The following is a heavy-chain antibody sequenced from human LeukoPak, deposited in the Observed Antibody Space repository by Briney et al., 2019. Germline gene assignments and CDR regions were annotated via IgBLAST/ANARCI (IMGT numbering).Heavy chain of an antibody. V-gene: IGHV4-34*01. Sequence: SENLSLTCAVYGGSFSGYYWSWIRQPPGKGLEWIGEINHSGSTNYNPSLKSRVTISVDTSKNQFSLKLSSVTAADTAVYYCARGRIFDYWGQGTLVTVSS. J-gene: IGHJ4*02. CDR3: ARGRIFDY. CDR1: GGSFSGYY. CDR2: INHSGST. D-gene: IGHD2-15*01.